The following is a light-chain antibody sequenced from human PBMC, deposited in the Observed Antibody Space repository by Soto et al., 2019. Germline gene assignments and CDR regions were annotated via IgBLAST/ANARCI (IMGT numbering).Light chain of an antibody. CDR2: GAS. CDR1: QSVDSY. V-gene: IGKV3-11*01. J-gene: IGKJ5*01. CDR3: QQRSSWPIT. Sequence: EIVLTQSPASLSLSPGERATLSCRASQSVDSYLVWYQQKPGQAPRLLIFGASNRATGIPARFSGSGSGTDFTLTINSLEPEDFAVYYCQQRSSWPITFGQGTRVEIK.